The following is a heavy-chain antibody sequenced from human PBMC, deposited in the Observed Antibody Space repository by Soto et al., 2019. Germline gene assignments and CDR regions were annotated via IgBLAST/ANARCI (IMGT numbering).Heavy chain of an antibody. D-gene: IGHD3-9*01. J-gene: IGHJ4*02. CDR1: GGSISSSSYY. CDR2: IYYSGST. CDR3: ATQSSVLRYFDWLLPYYFDY. V-gene: IGHV4-39*01. Sequence: QLQLQESGPGLVKPSETLSLTCTVSGGSISSSSYYWGWIRQPPGKGLEWIGSIYYSGSTYYNPSLKSRVTISVDKSKNQFSLKLSSVTAADTAVYYCATQSSVLRYFDWLLPYYFDYWGQGTLVTVSS.